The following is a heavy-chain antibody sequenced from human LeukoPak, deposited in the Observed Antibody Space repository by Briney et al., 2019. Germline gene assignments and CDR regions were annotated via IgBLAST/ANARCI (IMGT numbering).Heavy chain of an antibody. CDR2: IYYSGST. CDR1: GGSISSYF. J-gene: IGHJ6*03. D-gene: IGHD4-11*01. V-gene: IGHV4-59*01. CDR3: ARNDYSNYEYYMDV. Sequence: SETLSLTCTVSGGSISSYFWSWVRQPPGKRLEWIGYIYYSGSTNYNPSLKSRVTISVDTSKNQFSLKLSSVTAADTAVYYCARNDYSNYEYYMDVWGKGTTVTVSS.